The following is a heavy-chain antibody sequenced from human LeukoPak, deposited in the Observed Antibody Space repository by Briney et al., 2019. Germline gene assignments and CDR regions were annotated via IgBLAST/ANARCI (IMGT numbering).Heavy chain of an antibody. J-gene: IGHJ1*01. CDR3: AREDLYCYASSGSEYFQH. D-gene: IGHD3-22*01. V-gene: IGHV1-2*02. CDR1: GYTFTGYY. CDR2: INPNSGGT. Sequence: ASVKVSCKASGYTFTGYYMHWVRQAPGQGLEWMGWINPNSGGTNYAQKFQGRVTMTRDTSISTAYMELSRLRSDDTAVYYCAREDLYCYASSGSEYFQHWGHGTLFTVSS.